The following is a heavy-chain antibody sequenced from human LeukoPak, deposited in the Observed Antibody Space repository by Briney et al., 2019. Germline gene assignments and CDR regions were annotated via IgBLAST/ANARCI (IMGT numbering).Heavy chain of an antibody. D-gene: IGHD3-22*01. CDR2: IYCSGST. V-gene: IGHV4-59*13. CDR3: ARGADSSGYYSICYFDY. CDR1: GGSISSYY. Sequence: SETLSLTCTVSGGSISSYYWNWIRQPPGKGLEWVGYIYCSGSTNYNPSLKSRVTISVDTSKNQFSLKLSSVTAADTAVYYCARGADSSGYYSICYFDYWGQGTLVTVSS. J-gene: IGHJ4*02.